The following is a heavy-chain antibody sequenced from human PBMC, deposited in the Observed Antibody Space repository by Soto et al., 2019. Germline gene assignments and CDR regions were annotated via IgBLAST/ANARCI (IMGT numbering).Heavy chain of an antibody. CDR3: ARAAVDCSSTSCYVAFYYGMDV. J-gene: IGHJ6*02. Sequence: SETLSLTCAVSGGSISSSNWWSWVRQPPGKGLEWIGEIYHSGSTNYNPSLKSRVTISVDKSKNQFSLKLSSVTAADTAVYYCARAAVDCSSTSCYVAFYYGMDVWGQGTTVTVSS. D-gene: IGHD2-2*01. V-gene: IGHV4-4*02. CDR1: GGSISSSNW. CDR2: IYHSGST.